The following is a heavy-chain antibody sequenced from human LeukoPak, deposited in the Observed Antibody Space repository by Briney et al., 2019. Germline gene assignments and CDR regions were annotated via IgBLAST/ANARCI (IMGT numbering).Heavy chain of an antibody. J-gene: IGHJ4*02. CDR1: GASITSITFY. Sequence: SETLSLTCTISGASITSITFYWGWIRQPPGKGLEWIASISYIGSTFYSPSLNGRVTISVDTSKYQFSLKLSSVTAADTAVYYCARLHCSSSSCSKWDYWGQGTLVTVSS. CDR2: ISYIGST. CDR3: ARLHCSSSSCSKWDY. V-gene: IGHV4-39*01. D-gene: IGHD2-2*01.